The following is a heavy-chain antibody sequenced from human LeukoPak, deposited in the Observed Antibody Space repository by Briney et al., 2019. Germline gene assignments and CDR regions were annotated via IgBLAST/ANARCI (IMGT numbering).Heavy chain of an antibody. CDR3: ARAPRSEYQPHPFDY. V-gene: IGHV3-53*01. CDR1: GFTVSSNY. CDR2: IYSGGST. J-gene: IGHJ4*02. D-gene: IGHD2-2*01. Sequence: GGSLRLSCAASGFTVSSNYMSWVRQAPGKGLEWVSVIYSGGSTYYADSVKGRFTISRDNSKNTLYLQMNSLRAEDTAVYYCARAPRSEYQPHPFDYWGQGTLVTVSS.